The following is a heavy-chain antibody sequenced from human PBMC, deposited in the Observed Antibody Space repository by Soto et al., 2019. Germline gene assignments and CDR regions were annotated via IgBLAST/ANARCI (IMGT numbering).Heavy chain of an antibody. D-gene: IGHD3-10*01. CDR1: GGTFSSYT. V-gene: IGHV1-69*08. J-gene: IGHJ4*02. CDR2: IIPILGIA. CDR3: AREEYYYGSGAFFDY. Sequence: QVQLVQSGAEVKKPGSSVKVSCKASGGTFSSYTISWVRQAPGQGLEWMGRIIPILGIANNAQKFQGRVTITAYKSTRTAYMELSSLRSEDTAVYYCAREEYYYGSGAFFDYCGQGTLVTVSS.